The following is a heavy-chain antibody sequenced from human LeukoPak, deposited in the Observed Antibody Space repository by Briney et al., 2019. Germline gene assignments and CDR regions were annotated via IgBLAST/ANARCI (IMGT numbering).Heavy chain of an antibody. D-gene: IGHD3-9*01. Sequence: GGSLRLSCAASGFTLSSYSMNWVRQAPGKGLEWVSSISSSSSYIYYADSVKGRFTISRDNAKNSLYLQMNSLRAEDTAVYYCARSYDILTGLGAFDIWGPGTMVTVSS. CDR2: ISSSSSYI. CDR3: ARSYDILTGLGAFDI. J-gene: IGHJ3*02. CDR1: GFTLSSYS. V-gene: IGHV3-21*01.